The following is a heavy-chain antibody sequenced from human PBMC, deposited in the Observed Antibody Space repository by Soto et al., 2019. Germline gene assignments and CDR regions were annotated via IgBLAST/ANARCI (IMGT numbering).Heavy chain of an antibody. CDR2: IYHSGST. D-gene: IGHD2-15*01. CDR1: GGSISSSNW. J-gene: IGHJ5*02. V-gene: IGHV4-4*02. Sequence: SETLSLTCAVSGGSISSSNWWSWVRQPPGKGLEWIGEIYHSGSTNYNPSLKSRVTISVDTSKRQFSLKLRSVTAADTAVYYCATLVVVAATGWFDPWGQGTLVTVSS. CDR3: ATLVVVAATGWFDP.